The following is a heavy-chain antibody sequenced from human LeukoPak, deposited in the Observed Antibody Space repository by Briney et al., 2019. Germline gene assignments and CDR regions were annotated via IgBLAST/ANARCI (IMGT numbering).Heavy chain of an antibody. Sequence: ASVKVSCTASGYTFTGYYMHWVRQAPGQGLEWMGWINPNSGGTNYAQKFQGRVTMTRDTSVSTAYMELSRLRSDDTAVYCCARVLAERYGMDVWGQGTTVTVSS. D-gene: IGHD3-3*02. CDR1: GYTFTGYY. V-gene: IGHV1-2*02. CDR3: ARVLAERYGMDV. CDR2: INPNSGGT. J-gene: IGHJ6*02.